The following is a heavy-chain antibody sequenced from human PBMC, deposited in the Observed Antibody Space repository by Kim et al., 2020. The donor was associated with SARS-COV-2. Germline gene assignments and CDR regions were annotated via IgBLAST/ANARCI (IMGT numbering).Heavy chain of an antibody. J-gene: IGHJ5*02. CDR2: INTNTGNP. D-gene: IGHD3-3*01. V-gene: IGHV7-4-1*02. CDR3: ARDFWSGYYNNWFDP. CDR1: GYTFTSYA. Sequence: ASVKVSCKASGYTFTSYAMNWVRQAPGQGLEWMGWINTNTGNPTYAQGFTGRFVFSLDTSVSTAYLQISSLKAEDTAVYYCARDFWSGYYNNWFDPWGQGTLVTVSS.